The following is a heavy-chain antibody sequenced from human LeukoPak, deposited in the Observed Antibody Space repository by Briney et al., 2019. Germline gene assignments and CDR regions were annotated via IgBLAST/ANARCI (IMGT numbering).Heavy chain of an antibody. D-gene: IGHD3-9*01. J-gene: IGHJ4*02. CDR1: GFTFSSYW. V-gene: IGHV3-7*01. Sequence: GGSLRLSCAASGFTFSSYWMSWVRQAPGKGLEWVANIKQDGSEKYYVDSVKGRFTISRDNAKNSLYLQMNSLSAEDTAVYYCARELRYFDWLSDYWGQGTLVTVSS. CDR2: IKQDGSEK. CDR3: ARELRYFDWLSDY.